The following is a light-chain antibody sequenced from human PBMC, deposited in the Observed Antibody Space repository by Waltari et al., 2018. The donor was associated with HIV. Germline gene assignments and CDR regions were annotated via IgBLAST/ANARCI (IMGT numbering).Light chain of an antibody. J-gene: IGLJ2*01. Sequence: QSALTQPPSASGSPGQAVTPSCTGTSRDVGGHSKVSWYQQHPGKAPKLIIAEVTKRPSGVPDRFSGSKSGNTASLTVSGLQAEDEGDYFCSSYSGRNRSVIFGGGTRVTVL. V-gene: IGLV2-8*01. CDR3: SSYSGRNRSVI. CDR2: EVT. CDR1: SRDVGGHSK.